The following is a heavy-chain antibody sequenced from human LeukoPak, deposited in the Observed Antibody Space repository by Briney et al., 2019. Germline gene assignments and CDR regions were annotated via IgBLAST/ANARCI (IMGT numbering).Heavy chain of an antibody. D-gene: IGHD3-10*01. J-gene: IGHJ4*02. CDR2: IRYDGSNK. CDR3: ARGSPNYGSGTHLDY. CDR1: GFTFSSYG. Sequence: PGGSLRLSCAASGFTFSSYGMHWVRQAPGKGLEWVAFIRYDGSNKYYADSVKGRFTISRDNSKNTLYLQMNSLRAEDTAVYYCARGSPNYGSGTHLDYWGQGTLVTVSS. V-gene: IGHV3-30*02.